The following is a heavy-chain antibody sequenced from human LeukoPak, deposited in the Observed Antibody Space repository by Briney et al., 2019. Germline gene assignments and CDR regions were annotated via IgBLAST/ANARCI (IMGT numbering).Heavy chain of an antibody. CDR3: ARERMGGGQQLVRTNWFDP. J-gene: IGHJ5*02. V-gene: IGHV6-1*01. CDR2: TYYRSKWYN. Sequence: SQTLSLTCAISGDSVSSNSAAWNWIRQSPSRGLEWLGRTYYRSKWYNDYAVSVKSRITINPDTSKNQFSLQLNSVTPEDTAVYYCARERMGGGQQLVRTNWFDPWGQGTLVTVSS. CDR1: GDSVSSNSAA. D-gene: IGHD6-13*01.